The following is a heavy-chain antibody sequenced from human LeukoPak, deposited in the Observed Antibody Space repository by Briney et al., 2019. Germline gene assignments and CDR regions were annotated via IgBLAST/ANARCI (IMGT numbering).Heavy chain of an antibody. J-gene: IGHJ5*02. CDR2: ISAYNGNT. D-gene: IGHD3-10*01. CDR1: GYTFTSYG. V-gene: IGHV1-18*01. CDR3: ARAPPITMVRGVISAFTNWFDP. Sequence: ASVKVSCKASGYTFTSYGISWVRQAPGQGLEWMGWISAYNGNTNYAQKPQGRVTMTTDTSTSTAYMELRSLRSDDTAVYYCARAPPITMVRGVISAFTNWFDPWGQGTLVTVSS.